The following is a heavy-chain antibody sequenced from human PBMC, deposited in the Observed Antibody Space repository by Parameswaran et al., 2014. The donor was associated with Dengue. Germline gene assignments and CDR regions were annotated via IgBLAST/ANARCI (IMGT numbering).Heavy chain of an antibody. D-gene: IGHD3-22*01. V-gene: IGHV3-23*01. Sequence: WIRQPPGKGLEWVSAISGSGGSTYYADSVKGRFTISRDNSKNTLYLQMNSLRAEDTAVYYCAKAVGLVVVISLDYWGQGTLVTVSS. CDR2: ISGSGGST. J-gene: IGHJ4*02. CDR3: AKAVGLVVVISLDY.